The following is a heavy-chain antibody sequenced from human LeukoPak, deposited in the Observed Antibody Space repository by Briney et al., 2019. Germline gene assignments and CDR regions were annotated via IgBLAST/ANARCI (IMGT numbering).Heavy chain of an antibody. D-gene: IGHD5-18*01. V-gene: IGHV3-15*01. CDR3: TTDMDTAMAEVDY. Sequence: GGSLRLSCAASGFTFSNAWMSWVRQAPGKGLEWVGRIKSKTDGGTTDYAAPVKGRFTISRDDSKSTLYLQMNSLKTEDTAVYYCTTDMDTAMAEVDYWGQGTLVTVSS. CDR2: IKSKTDGGTT. CDR1: GFTFSNAW. J-gene: IGHJ4*02.